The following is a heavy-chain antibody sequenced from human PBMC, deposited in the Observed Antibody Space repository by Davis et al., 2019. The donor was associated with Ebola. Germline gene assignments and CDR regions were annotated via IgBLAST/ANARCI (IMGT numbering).Heavy chain of an antibody. V-gene: IGHV3-21*04. CDR3: ARGSSGY. Sequence: GESLKISCAASGFTFSSYSMNWVRQAPGKGLEWVSSISSSSSYIYYADSVKGRFTISRDNAKNSLYLQMNSLRAEDTAVYYCARGSSGYWGQGTLVTVSS. CDR1: GFTFSSYS. CDR2: ISSSSSYI. D-gene: IGHD3-10*01. J-gene: IGHJ4*02.